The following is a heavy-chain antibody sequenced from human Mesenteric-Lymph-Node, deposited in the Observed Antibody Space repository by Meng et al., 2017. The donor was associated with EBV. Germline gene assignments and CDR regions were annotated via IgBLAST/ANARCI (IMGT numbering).Heavy chain of an antibody. Sequence: HVTLHQSGDGPLTPPRTLSLPFACLGGSFRGYYWSWIRQAPGQGLEWIGESTHNGIVNYNPSLKSRVAISVDTFKNQFSLRLTSVTAADTAIYYCARIESIWGTYRKYYFDYWGQGTLVTVSS. J-gene: IGHJ4*02. CDR1: GGSFRGYY. CDR2: STHNGIV. CDR3: ARIESIWGTYRKYYFDY. V-gene: IGHV4-34*01. D-gene: IGHD3-16*02.